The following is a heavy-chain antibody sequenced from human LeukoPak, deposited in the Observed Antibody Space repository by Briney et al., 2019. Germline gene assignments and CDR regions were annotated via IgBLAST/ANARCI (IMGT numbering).Heavy chain of an antibody. V-gene: IGHV3-15*01. J-gene: IGHJ4*02. CDR2: IKRKSDGGTT. CDR1: GFTFSNAW. D-gene: IGHD6-19*01. Sequence: PGGSLRLSCAASGFTFSNAWMTWVRQVPGKGLERVGRIKRKSDGGTTDYAAPVKGRFTISRDDSKNMLYLQMNNLKTEDTSVYYCTTSGGGWDYFDFWGQGTLVTVSS. CDR3: TTSGGGWDYFDF.